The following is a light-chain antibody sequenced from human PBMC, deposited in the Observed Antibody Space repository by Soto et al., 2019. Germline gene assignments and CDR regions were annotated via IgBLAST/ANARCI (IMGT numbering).Light chain of an antibody. J-gene: IGKJ4*01. CDR3: QQYGSTPLT. V-gene: IGKV3-20*01. Sequence: EIVLTQSPDTLSLSPGERATLSCRASQSVRSNYLAWYQQKPGQAPRFLIYDASSRATGIPDRFSGSGSGTDFTLTISRLEPEDSAVYYCQQYGSTPLTFGGGTKVDIK. CDR2: DAS. CDR1: QSVRSNY.